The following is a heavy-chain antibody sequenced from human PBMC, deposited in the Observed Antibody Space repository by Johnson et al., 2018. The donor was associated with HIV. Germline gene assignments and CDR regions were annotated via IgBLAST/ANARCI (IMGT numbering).Heavy chain of an antibody. CDR2: ISYDGSNK. Sequence: QVQLVESGGGLVQPGGSLRLSCVDSGVSFSSYWMSWVRQAPGKGLEWVAFISYDGSNKYYADSVNGRFTISRDNSKNTLYLQMNSLRAEDTAVYYCARTTYSSPGAFDIWGQGTMVTVSS. CDR1: GVSFSSYW. CDR3: ARTTYSSPGAFDI. V-gene: IGHV3-30-3*01. D-gene: IGHD6-19*01. J-gene: IGHJ3*02.